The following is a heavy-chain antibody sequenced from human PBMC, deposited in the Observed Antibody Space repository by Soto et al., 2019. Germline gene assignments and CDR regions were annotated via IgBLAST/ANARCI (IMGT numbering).Heavy chain of an antibody. CDR2: INPNTGGT. CDR1: GFTFTGYY. Sequence: QALLVQSGAELEKPGASVKVSCKASGFTFTGYYMHWVRQAPGQGPEWMGWINPNTGGTKYAQKFQGWVTMTRDTSIITAYLEVTRLSSNDTAVYYCARDQGSWPYNWFDFWGQGTLVTVSS. V-gene: IGHV1-2*04. J-gene: IGHJ5*01. D-gene: IGHD6-19*01. CDR3: ARDQGSWPYNWFDF.